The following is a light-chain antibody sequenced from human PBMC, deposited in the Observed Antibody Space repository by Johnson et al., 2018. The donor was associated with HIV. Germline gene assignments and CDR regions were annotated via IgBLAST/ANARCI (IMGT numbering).Light chain of an antibody. Sequence: QSVLTQPPSVSAAPGQKVTISCSGSSSNIGKNYVSWNQQLPGTAPKLLIYDNNKRPSGIPDRFSGSKSGTSATLGITGLQTGDEADYYCGTWDSSLSAYVVGTGTKVAVL. J-gene: IGLJ1*01. V-gene: IGLV1-51*01. CDR2: DNN. CDR3: GTWDSSLSAYV. CDR1: SSNIGKNY.